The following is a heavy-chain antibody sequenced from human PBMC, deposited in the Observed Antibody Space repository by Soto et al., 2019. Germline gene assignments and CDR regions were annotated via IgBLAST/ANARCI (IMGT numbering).Heavy chain of an antibody. J-gene: IGHJ4*02. Sequence: QLQLQESGSGLVKPSQTLSLTCAVSGGSISSGGYSWSWIPQPPGKGLEWSGYIYHSGSTYYNPSAKGRVTMSGDRSKNQFSLNLSSVTAADTAAYYGAAGGGLPRYSWGQGTLVTVSS. V-gene: IGHV4-30-2*01. CDR3: AAGGGLPRYS. CDR2: IYHSGST. CDR1: GGSISSGGYS. D-gene: IGHD5-12*01.